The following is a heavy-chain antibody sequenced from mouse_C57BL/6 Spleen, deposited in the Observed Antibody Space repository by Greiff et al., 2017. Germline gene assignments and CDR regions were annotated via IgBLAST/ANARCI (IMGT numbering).Heavy chain of an antibody. V-gene: IGHV1-15*01. Sequence: VQLQQSGAELVRPGASVTLSCKASGYTFTDYEMHWVKQTPVHGLEWIGAIDPETGGTAYNQKFKGKAILTADKSSSTAYMELRSLSSEDSAVYYCYGSIGAYWGQGTLVTVSA. CDR3: YGSIGAY. CDR2: IDPETGGT. J-gene: IGHJ3*01. CDR1: GYTFTDYE. D-gene: IGHD2-2*01.